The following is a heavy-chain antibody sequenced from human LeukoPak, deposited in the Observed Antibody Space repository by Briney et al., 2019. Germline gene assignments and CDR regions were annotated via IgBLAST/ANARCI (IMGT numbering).Heavy chain of an antibody. J-gene: IGHJ5*02. V-gene: IGHV4-61*02. Sequence: SETLSLTCTASGGSISSSDYFWSWIRQPAGKGLEWIGRINSRGSTNYNPSLKSRVTLSVDTSKNQFSLKLTSVTVADTAVYYCARYRLVWFAPWGKGTLVTVSS. CDR1: GGSISSSDYF. CDR2: INSRGST. D-gene: IGHD6-25*01. CDR3: ARYRLVWFAP.